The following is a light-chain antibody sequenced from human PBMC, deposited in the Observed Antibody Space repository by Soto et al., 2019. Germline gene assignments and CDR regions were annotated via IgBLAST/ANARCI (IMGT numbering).Light chain of an antibody. J-gene: IGKJ1*01. CDR3: QQYDVSPTT. V-gene: IGKV3-20*01. CDR2: GAS. Sequence: EIVLTQSPGTLSLSPGERATLSCRTSQSISNNYQAWYLQKPGQAPRLLIYGASRRAIGIPDRLSGSRSGTDFILTISRLEPEDFAVYYCQQYDVSPTTFGQGTKVDVK. CDR1: QSISNNY.